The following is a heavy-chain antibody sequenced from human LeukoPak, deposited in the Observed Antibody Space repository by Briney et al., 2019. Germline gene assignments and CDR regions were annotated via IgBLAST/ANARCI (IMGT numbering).Heavy chain of an antibody. J-gene: IGHJ4*02. Sequence: SETLSLTCTVSGYSISSGYYWGWIRQPPGKGLEWIGYIYYSGSTNYNPSLKSRVTISVDTSKNQFSLKLSSVTAADTAVYYCARSSLLWFGELWGQGTLVTVSS. D-gene: IGHD3-10*01. CDR3: ARSSLLWFGEL. CDR1: GYSISSGYY. V-gene: IGHV4-61*01. CDR2: IYYSGST.